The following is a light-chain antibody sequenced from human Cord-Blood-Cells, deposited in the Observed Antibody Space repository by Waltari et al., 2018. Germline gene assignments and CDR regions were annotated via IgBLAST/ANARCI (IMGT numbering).Light chain of an antibody. V-gene: IGLV1-47*01. CDR3: AAWDDSLSGYV. CDR2: RNN. Sequence: QSVLTQPPSASGTPGQRVTISCSGSSSNIGSNYVYWYQQLPGTAPQLLIYRNNQRPSGVPDRLSGSKSGTSASLAISGLRSEDEADYYCAAWDDSLSGYVFGTGTKVTVL. CDR1: SSNIGSNY. J-gene: IGLJ1*01.